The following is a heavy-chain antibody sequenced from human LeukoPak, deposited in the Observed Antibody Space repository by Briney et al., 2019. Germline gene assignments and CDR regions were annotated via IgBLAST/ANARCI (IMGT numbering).Heavy chain of an antibody. D-gene: IGHD1-26*01. Sequence: GRSLRLSCAASGFTFTNYPMHWVRQAPGKGLEWVAVLWSDGIKTDYADSVKGRFTISRDDSKNTLYLQMNSLRAEDTAVYYCAKDVGKWESLHFFDYWGQGTLVTVSS. CDR1: GFTFTNYP. CDR3: AKDVGKWESLHFFDY. V-gene: IGHV3-33*03. J-gene: IGHJ4*02. CDR2: LWSDGIKT.